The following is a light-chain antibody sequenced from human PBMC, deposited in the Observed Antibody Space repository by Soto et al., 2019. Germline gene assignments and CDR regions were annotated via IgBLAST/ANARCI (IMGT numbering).Light chain of an antibody. J-gene: IGLJ3*02. CDR3: SSYAGSSGV. Sequence: QSVLTQPPSASGSPGQSVTISCTGTSSDVGAYNYVSWYQQHPGKAPKLMIYDVSKQPSGVPYRFSGSKSGNAASLTVSGLQGEDEADYYCSSYAGSSGVFGGGTKLTVL. V-gene: IGLV2-8*01. CDR1: SSDVGAYNY. CDR2: DVS.